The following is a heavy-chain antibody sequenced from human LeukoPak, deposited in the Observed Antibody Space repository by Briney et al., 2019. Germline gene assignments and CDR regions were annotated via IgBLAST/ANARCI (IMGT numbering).Heavy chain of an antibody. CDR3: ASMGDIVVVPAALDY. D-gene: IGHD2-2*01. CDR1: GGTFSSYA. J-gene: IGHJ4*02. V-gene: IGHV1-69*13. CDR2: IIPIFGTA. Sequence: SVKVSCKASGGTFSSYAISWVRQAPGQGLEWMGGIIPIFGTANYAQKFQGRVTITADESTSTAYMELSSLRSEDTAAYYCASMGDIVVVPAALDYWGQGTLVTVSS.